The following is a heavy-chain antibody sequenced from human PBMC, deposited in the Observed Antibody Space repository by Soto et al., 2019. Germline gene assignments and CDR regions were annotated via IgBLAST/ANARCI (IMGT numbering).Heavy chain of an antibody. V-gene: IGHV4-59*08. CDR3: ARGLGKFDY. J-gene: IGHJ4*02. CDR1: GGTISRNY. CDR2: IYYDGST. D-gene: IGHD7-27*01. Sequence: HVQLQESGPGLVKPSETLSLACTVSGGTISRNYWSWIRQPPGKGLKWIGYIYYDGSTKYNPSLQSRVAISLDTSKNQFSLKLSSVTAADTAVYFCARGLGKFDYWGQGTLVTVSS.